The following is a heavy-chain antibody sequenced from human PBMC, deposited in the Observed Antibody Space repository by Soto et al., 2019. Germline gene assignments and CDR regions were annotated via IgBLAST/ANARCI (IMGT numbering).Heavy chain of an antibody. Sequence: PSQTLSLPCTVSGGSISSRDHYWSWIRQPPGKGLEWIGNIFYSGTTYYNPSLKSRVTISVDTSKNQFSLKLSSVTAADTAVYFCARGVLYWGQGTLVTVSS. CDR1: GGSISSRDHY. CDR3: ARGVLY. J-gene: IGHJ4*02. CDR2: IFYSGTT. V-gene: IGHV4-30-4*01. D-gene: IGHD1-1*01.